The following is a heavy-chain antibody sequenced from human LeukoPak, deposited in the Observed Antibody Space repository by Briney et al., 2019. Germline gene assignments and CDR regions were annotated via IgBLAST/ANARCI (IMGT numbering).Heavy chain of an antibody. Sequence: GGSLRLSCAASGFTFSSYGMHWVRQAPGKGLEWVAVISYDGSNKYYADSVKGRFTISRDNSKNTLYLQMNSLRAEDTAVYYCAKAGGSGSYYMGYWGQGTLVTVSS. CDR1: GFTFSSYG. J-gene: IGHJ4*02. V-gene: IGHV3-30*18. D-gene: IGHD3-10*01. CDR2: ISYDGSNK. CDR3: AKAGGSGSYYMGY.